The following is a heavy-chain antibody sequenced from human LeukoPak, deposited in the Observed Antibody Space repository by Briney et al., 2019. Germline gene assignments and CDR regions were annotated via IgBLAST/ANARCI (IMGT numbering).Heavy chain of an antibody. CDR2: ISSSSSYI. D-gene: IGHD3-22*01. V-gene: IGHV3-21*01. Sequence: GGSLRLSCAASGFTFSSYSMNWVRQAPGKGLEWVSSISSSSSYIYYADLVKGRFTISRDNAENSLYLQMNSLRAEDTAVYYCARAGDRYYYDSSGYYPDYWGQGTLVTVSS. J-gene: IGHJ4*02. CDR1: GFTFSSYS. CDR3: ARAGDRYYYDSSGYYPDY.